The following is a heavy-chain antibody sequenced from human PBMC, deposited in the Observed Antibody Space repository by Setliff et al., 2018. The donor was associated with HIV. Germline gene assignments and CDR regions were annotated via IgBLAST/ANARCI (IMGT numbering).Heavy chain of an antibody. V-gene: IGHV4-39*07. J-gene: IGHJ4*02. CDR2: IHYSGYT. CDR1: GDSISTSLYS. Sequence: PSETLSLTCTVSGDSISTSLYSWGWIRQPPGKGLEWIGSIHYSGYTYYSPSLRIRVTISVDTSKNQFSLKLSSVTAADSAVYYCARDYYAYVWGSYRLFDYWGQGTLVTVSS. CDR3: ARDYYAYVWGSYRLFDY. D-gene: IGHD3-16*02.